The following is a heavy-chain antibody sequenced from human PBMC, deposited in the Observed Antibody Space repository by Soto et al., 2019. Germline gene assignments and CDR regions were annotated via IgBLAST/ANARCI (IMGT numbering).Heavy chain of an antibody. CDR1: GFTFSSYD. V-gene: IGHV3-13*01. CDR2: IGTAGDT. D-gene: IGHD5-12*01. CDR3: ARAQDGYNLDY. Sequence: EVQLVDSGGGLVQPGGSLRLSCAASGFTFSSYDMHWVRQATGKGLEWVSAIGTAGDTYYPGSVKGRFTISRENAKNSLYLQMNSLRAGDTAVYYCARAQDGYNLDYWGQGTLVTVSS. J-gene: IGHJ4*02.